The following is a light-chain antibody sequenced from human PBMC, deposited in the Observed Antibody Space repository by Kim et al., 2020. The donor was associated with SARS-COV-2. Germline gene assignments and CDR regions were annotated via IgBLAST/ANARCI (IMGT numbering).Light chain of an antibody. CDR3: QQYYNWPLT. Sequence: IVMTQSPATLSVSPGERATLSCRAGQSVSNTLAWYQQKPGQPPRLLIYGAFTRATVIPARFSGSGSGTEFTLTISSLQSEDFAVYYCQQYYNWPLTFGGGTKVDIK. J-gene: IGKJ4*01. V-gene: IGKV3-15*01. CDR1: QSVSNT. CDR2: GAF.